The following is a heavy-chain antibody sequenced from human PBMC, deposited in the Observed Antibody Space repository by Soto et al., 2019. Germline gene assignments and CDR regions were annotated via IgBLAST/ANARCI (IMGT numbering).Heavy chain of an antibody. CDR1: GYTFTSYG. J-gene: IGHJ3*02. V-gene: IGHV1-18*01. CDR3: ARDCSYFDWLSSLMLTFDI. D-gene: IGHD3-9*01. CDR2: ISAYNGNT. Sequence: QVQLVQSGAEVKKPGASVKVSCKASGYTFTSYGISWVRQAPGQGLEWMGWISAYNGNTNYAQKLQGRVTMTTDTSTSTAYMELRSLRSDDTAVYYCARDCSYFDWLSSLMLTFDIWGQGTMVTVSS.